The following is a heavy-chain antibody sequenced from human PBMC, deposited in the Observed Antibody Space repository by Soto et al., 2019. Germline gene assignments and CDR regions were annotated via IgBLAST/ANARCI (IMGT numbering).Heavy chain of an antibody. J-gene: IGHJ4*02. CDR2: IGGDDGKT. CDR1: GFAFSSNT. V-gene: IGHV3-23*01. Sequence: EVQLLESGGGLVQPGGSLRLSCSASGFAFSSNTMTWVRQPPGRHLEWVSSIGGDDGKTYYADSVKGRFTISRDNTKNTLYLQLSSLSAEDTAIYFCAQIGADFWGQGVLVTVSS. CDR3: AQIGADF.